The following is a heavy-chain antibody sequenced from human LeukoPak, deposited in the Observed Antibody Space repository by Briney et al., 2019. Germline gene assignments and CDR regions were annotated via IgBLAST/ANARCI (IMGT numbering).Heavy chain of an antibody. CDR2: ISSSSSYI. V-gene: IGHV3-21*01. Sequence: GGSLRLSCAASGFTFSSYSMTWVRQAPGKGLEWVSSISSSSSYIYYADSVKGRFTISRDNAKNSLYLQMNSLRAEDTAVYYCARDYYDILTGYSLTASGFDYCGQGTLVTVSS. CDR3: ARDYYDILTGYSLTASGFDY. CDR1: GFTFSSYS. D-gene: IGHD3-9*01. J-gene: IGHJ4*02.